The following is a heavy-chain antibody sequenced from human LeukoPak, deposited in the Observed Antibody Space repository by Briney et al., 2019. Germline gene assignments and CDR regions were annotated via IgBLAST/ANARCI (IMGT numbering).Heavy chain of an antibody. V-gene: IGHV5-51*01. D-gene: IGHD3-10*01. CDR3: ARRAATGKHFDY. J-gene: IGHJ4*02. Sequence: GESLKISCKGSGYSFSTYWIGRVRQMPGKGLEWMGIIYPGDSDSRYSPSVQGQVTISADKSISTAYVQWSSLKASDTAMYYCARRAATGKHFDYWGQGTLVTVSS. CDR1: GYSFSTYW. CDR2: IYPGDSDS.